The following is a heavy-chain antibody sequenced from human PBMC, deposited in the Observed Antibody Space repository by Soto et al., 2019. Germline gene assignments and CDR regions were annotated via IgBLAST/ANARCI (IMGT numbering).Heavy chain of an antibody. J-gene: IGHJ6*02. CDR1: EGTLGGAY. CDR2: VNHGGTS. CDR3: ASSSSLRYGDLFHGLDV. V-gene: IGHV4-34*01. D-gene: IGHD3-10*01. Sequence: KASENSALACAAQEGTLGGAYWASVRQPPGKGLEWIGEVNHGGTSNYNPSLKSRAIISVDTSKNQFSLKLTSVTAEDTALYFCASSSSLRYGDLFHGLDVWGQGT.